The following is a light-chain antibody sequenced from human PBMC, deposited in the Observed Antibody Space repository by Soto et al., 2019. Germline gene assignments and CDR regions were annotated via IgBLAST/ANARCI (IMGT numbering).Light chain of an antibody. CDR2: EVT. V-gene: IGLV2-23*02. J-gene: IGLJ1*01. CDR3: SSFTGMSTSLFV. Sequence: QSALTQPASVSGSPGQSITISCTGTSRDIGTSNLVSWYQQYPGKAPKLMIYEVTKRPSGISYRFSGSKSGNTASLTISGLQPEDEADYYCSSFTGMSTSLFVFVTGTKVTVL. CDR1: SRDIGTSNL.